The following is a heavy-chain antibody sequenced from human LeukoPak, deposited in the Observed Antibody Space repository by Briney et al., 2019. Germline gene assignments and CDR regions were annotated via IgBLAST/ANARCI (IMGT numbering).Heavy chain of an antibody. CDR3: ARTDGVDY. Sequence: GASVKVSCRASGYTFTGSYIHWVRQAPGQGLEWMGRINPNSGVTIYAQKFQGRVTLTRDTSITTAYMELSSLRSDDTAVYYCARTDGVDYWGQGTLVTVS. J-gene: IGHJ4*02. CDR1: GYTFTGSY. V-gene: IGHV1-2*06. CDR2: INPNSGVT. D-gene: IGHD4-17*01.